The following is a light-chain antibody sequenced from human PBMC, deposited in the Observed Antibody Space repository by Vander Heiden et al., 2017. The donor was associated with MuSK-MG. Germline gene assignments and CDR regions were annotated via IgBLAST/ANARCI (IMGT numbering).Light chain of an antibody. CDR2: RNN. V-gene: IGLV1-47*01. Sequence: QSVLTHPPSASGTPGQRVTISCSGGRSNIGSNFVYWYQQFPGAAPKVLIFRNNQRPSGVPDRFSGSKSGPAASLAISGLRAEDEADYYCAAWDDSRSAYVFGSGTAVTVL. CDR1: RSNIGSNF. J-gene: IGLJ1*01. CDR3: AAWDDSRSAYV.